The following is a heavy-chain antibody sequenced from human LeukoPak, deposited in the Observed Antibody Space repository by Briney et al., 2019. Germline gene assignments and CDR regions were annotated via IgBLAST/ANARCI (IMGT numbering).Heavy chain of an antibody. CDR1: GFTFDDYA. Sequence: GRSLRLSCAASGFTFDDYAMHWVRQAPGKGLEWVSGISWNRGSIAYADSVKGRFTISRDNAKNSLYLQMNSLRVEDTALYYCAKDVNRWGSGTYYPFDYWGQGTLVTVSS. CDR3: AKDVNRWGSGTYYPFDY. CDR2: ISWNRGSI. D-gene: IGHD3-10*01. V-gene: IGHV3-9*01. J-gene: IGHJ4*02.